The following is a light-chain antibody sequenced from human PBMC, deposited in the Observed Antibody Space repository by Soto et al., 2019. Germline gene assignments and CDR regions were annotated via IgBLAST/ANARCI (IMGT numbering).Light chain of an antibody. CDR1: TSNIGSNY. CDR3: ATWDDSLNGFYV. CDR2: RNN. V-gene: IGLV1-47*01. J-gene: IGLJ1*01. Sequence: QSVLTQSPSASGSPGQGVTISCSGSTSNIGSNYVYWYQQLPGTAPKLLIYRNNQRPSGLPDRFSGSKSGTSASLAISGLRSDDEADYVCATWDDSLNGFYVFGTGTKVTVL.